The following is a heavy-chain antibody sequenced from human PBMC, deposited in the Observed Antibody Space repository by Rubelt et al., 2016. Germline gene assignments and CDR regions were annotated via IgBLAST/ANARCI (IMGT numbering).Heavy chain of an antibody. CDR2: ISSTSSSI. CDR3: ARVSEMPTIIGQFYGLDV. Sequence: CGGRLVKPGGSLRLSCTASGFTFSSHSMNWVRQAPGTGLQWVSSISSTSSSIYYLDSVKGRFTVSRDNAKNSLYLEMNSLRVEDTAVYYCARVSEMPTIIGQFYGLDVWGQGTTVTVS. V-gene: IGHV3-21*01. D-gene: IGHD5-24*01. CDR1: GFTFSSHS. J-gene: IGHJ6*02.